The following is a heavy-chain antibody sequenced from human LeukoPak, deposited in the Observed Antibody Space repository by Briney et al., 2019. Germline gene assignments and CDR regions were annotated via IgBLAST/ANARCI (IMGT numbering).Heavy chain of an antibody. V-gene: IGHV4-34*01. J-gene: IGHJ3*02. CDR1: GKSFTYYY. CDR2: INHSGST. Sequence: SETLSLTCAVSGKSFTYYYWSWIRQTPGKGLEWIGEINHSGSTNYNPSLKSRVTISVDTSKNQFSLKLSSVTAADTAVYYCARGRITRNYGSGTFRRDAFDIWGQGTMVTVSS. D-gene: IGHD3-10*01. CDR3: ARGRITRNYGSGTFRRDAFDI.